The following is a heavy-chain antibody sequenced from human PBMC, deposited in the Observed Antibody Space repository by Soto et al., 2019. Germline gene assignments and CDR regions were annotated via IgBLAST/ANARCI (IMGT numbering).Heavy chain of an antibody. Sequence: ETLSLTCTVSGGSISSYYWSWIRQPPGKGLEWIGYIYYSGSTNYNPSLKSRVTISVDTSKNQFSLKLSSVTAADTAVYYCASGGSCYSRYCYFDYWGQGTLVTVSS. CDR1: GGSISSYY. CDR2: IYYSGST. D-gene: IGHD2-15*01. J-gene: IGHJ4*02. V-gene: IGHV4-59*01. CDR3: ASGGSCYSRYCYFDY.